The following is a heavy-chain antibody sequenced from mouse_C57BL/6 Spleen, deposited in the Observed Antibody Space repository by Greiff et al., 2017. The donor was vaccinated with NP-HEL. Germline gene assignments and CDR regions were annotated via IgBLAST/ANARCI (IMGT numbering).Heavy chain of an antibody. CDR3: ARRGVVASYFDY. V-gene: IGHV1-42*01. Sequence: VQLQQSGPELVKPGASVKISCKASGYSFTGYYMNWVKQSPEKSLEWIGEINPSTGGTTYNQKFKAKATLTVDKSSSTAHMQLKSLTSEDSAVYYCARRGVVASYFDYWGQGTTLTVSS. CDR1: GYSFTGYY. D-gene: IGHD1-1*01. CDR2: INPSTGGT. J-gene: IGHJ2*01.